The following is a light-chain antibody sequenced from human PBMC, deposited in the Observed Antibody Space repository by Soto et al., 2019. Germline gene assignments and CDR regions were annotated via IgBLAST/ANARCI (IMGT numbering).Light chain of an antibody. CDR1: SSDVGGYNY. Sequence: QSALTQPASVSGSPGQSITISCTGTSSDVGGYNYVSWYQQHPGKAPKLMIYDVSNRPSGVSNRFSGSKSGNTASLPISGLQAADEADYYCSSYTSSSLYVFGTGTKLTVL. V-gene: IGLV2-14*01. CDR3: SSYTSSSLYV. J-gene: IGLJ1*01. CDR2: DVS.